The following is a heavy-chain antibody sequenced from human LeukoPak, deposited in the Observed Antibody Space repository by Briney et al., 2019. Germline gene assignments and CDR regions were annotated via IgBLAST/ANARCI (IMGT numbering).Heavy chain of an antibody. J-gene: IGHJ4*02. Sequence: ASVKVSCKASGGTFSSYAISWVRQAPGQGLEWMGGIILIFGTANYAQKLQGRVTMTTDTSTSTAYMELRSLRSDDTAVYYCARAQWELATDYWGQGTLVTVSS. V-gene: IGHV1-69*05. CDR1: GGTFSSYA. D-gene: IGHD1-26*01. CDR2: IILIFGTA. CDR3: ARAQWELATDY.